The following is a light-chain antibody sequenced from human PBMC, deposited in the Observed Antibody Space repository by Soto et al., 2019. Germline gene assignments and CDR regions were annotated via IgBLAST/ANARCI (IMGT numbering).Light chain of an antibody. V-gene: IGLV2-23*02. J-gene: IGLJ3*02. CDR3: CSYTGSSTWV. CDR1: SSDVGSYNL. CDR2: EVS. Sequence: QSALTRPASVSGSPGQSITISCTGTSSDVGSYNLDSWYQQHPGKAPKLMIYEVSKRPSGVSNRFSGSKSGNTASLTISGLQAEDDADYYCCSYTGSSTWVFGAGTMLTVL.